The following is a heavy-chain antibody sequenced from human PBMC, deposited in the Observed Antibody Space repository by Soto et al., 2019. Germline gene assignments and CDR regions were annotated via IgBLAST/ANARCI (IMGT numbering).Heavy chain of an antibody. CDR3: ARGCLNYYDSSGYYCRFDY. V-gene: IGHV4-34*01. D-gene: IGHD3-22*01. J-gene: IGHJ4*02. CDR1: GGSFSGYY. Sequence: QVQLQQWGAGLLKPSETLSLTCAVYGGSFSGYYWSWIRQPPGKGLEWIGEINHSGSTNYNPSLKSRATISVDTAKNQFSLKLSSVTAADTAVYYCARGCLNYYDSSGYYCRFDYWGQGTLVTVSS. CDR2: INHSGST.